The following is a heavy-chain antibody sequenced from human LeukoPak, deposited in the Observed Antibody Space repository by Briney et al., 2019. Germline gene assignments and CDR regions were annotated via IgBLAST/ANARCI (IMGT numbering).Heavy chain of an antibody. CDR3: ARLVTMTYFDY. CDR2: IYYSGST. Sequence: SETLSLTCTVAGGSISSSSYYWGWIRQPPGKGLEWIGSIYYSGSTYYNPSLKSRVTISVDTSKNQFSLKLSSVTAADTAVYYCARLVTMTYFDYWGQGTLVTVSS. V-gene: IGHV4-39*01. D-gene: IGHD3-22*01. CDR1: GGSISSSSYY. J-gene: IGHJ4*02.